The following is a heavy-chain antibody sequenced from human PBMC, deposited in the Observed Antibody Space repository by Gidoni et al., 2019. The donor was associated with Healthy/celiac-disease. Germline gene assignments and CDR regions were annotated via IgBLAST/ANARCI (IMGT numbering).Heavy chain of an antibody. CDR1: GFPFSSYS. D-gene: IGHD1-7*01. J-gene: IGHJ4*02. Sequence: EVQLVESGGGLVKPGGSRRLSCAASGFPFSSYSMNWVRQAPGKGLEWVSSISSSSSYIDYADSVKGRFTISRDNAKNSLYLQMNSLRAEDTAVYYCASEQSITGTIDYWGQGTLVTVSS. V-gene: IGHV3-21*01. CDR3: ASEQSITGTIDY. CDR2: ISSSSSYI.